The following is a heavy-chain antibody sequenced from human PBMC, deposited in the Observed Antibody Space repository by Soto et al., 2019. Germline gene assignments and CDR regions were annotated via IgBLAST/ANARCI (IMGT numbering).Heavy chain of an antibody. CDR3: AREGVLLGFGERQDGMDV. CDR1: GFTFSSYS. Sequence: EVQLVESGGGLVKPGGSLRLSCAASGFTFSSYSMNWVRQAPGKGLEWVSSISSSSSYIYYADSVKGRFTISRDNAKNSLYLQMNSLRAEDTAVYYCAREGVLLGFGERQDGMDVWGQGTTVTVSS. J-gene: IGHJ6*02. D-gene: IGHD3-10*01. V-gene: IGHV3-21*01. CDR2: ISSSSSYI.